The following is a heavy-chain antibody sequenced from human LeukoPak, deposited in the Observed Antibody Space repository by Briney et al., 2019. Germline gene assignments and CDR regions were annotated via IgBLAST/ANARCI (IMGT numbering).Heavy chain of an antibody. Sequence: GGSLRLSCAASGFTFSDYYMSWIRQAPGKGLEWVSYISSSGSTIYYADSVKGRFTISRDNAKNSLYLQMNSLRAEDTAVYYCARKEYPWIQLWSLAFDIWGQGTMVTVSS. V-gene: IGHV3-11*04. CDR2: ISSSGSTI. J-gene: IGHJ3*02. CDR3: ARKEYPWIQLWSLAFDI. D-gene: IGHD5-18*01. CDR1: GFTFSDYY.